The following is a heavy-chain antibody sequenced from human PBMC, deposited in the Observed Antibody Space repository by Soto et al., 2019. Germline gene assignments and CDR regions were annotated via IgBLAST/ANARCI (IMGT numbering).Heavy chain of an antibody. Sequence: ASETLSLTCTVSGASISTYYWSWIRQPPGKGLEWIGYISYSGSTSYNPSLKSRVTISFDASKNEISLQVRSATAADAAVYYCARGQVVAAQHWGQETLVTVSS. J-gene: IGHJ4*02. CDR3: ARGQVVAAQH. D-gene: IGHD2-15*01. CDR2: ISYSGST. V-gene: IGHV4-59*01. CDR1: GASISTYY.